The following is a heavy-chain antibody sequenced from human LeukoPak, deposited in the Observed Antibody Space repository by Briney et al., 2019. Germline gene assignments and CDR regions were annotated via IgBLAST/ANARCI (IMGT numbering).Heavy chain of an antibody. CDR1: GGSISSYY. CDR3: ARLLNWGSPFDNWFDP. V-gene: IGHV4-59*08. D-gene: IGHD7-27*01. CDR2: IYYSGST. J-gene: IGHJ5*02. Sequence: SETLSLTCTVSGGSISSYYWSWIRQPPGKGLEWIGYIYYSGSTNYNPSLKSRVTISVDTSKNQFSLKLSSVTAADTAVYYCARLLNWGSPFDNWFDPWGQGTLVTVSS.